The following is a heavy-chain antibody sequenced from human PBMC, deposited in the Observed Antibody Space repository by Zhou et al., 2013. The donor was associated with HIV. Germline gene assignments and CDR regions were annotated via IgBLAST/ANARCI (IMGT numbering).Heavy chain of an antibody. Sequence: QVQLVQSGAEVKKPGSSVKVSCKASGGTFSSYAISWVRQAPGQGLEWMGGIIPIFGTANYAQKFQGRVRITADESSTTSYMELISLGREDTAIYYCARRQQLLDQWGQGTLIFVSS. CDR3: ARRQQLLDQ. J-gene: IGHJ4*02. V-gene: IGHV1-69*12. CDR2: IIPIFGTA. D-gene: IGHD1-1*01. CDR1: GGTFSSYA.